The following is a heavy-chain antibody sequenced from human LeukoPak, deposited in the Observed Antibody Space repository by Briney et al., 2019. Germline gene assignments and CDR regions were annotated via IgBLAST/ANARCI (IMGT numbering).Heavy chain of an antibody. D-gene: IGHD3-10*02. CDR2: ISSSSSYI. J-gene: IGHJ6*04. V-gene: IGHV3-21*01. CDR1: GFAFDTYG. Sequence: GGSLRLSCAASGFAFDTYGMNWVRQAPGKGLEWVSSISSSSSYIYYADSVKGRFTISRDNAKNSLYLQMNSLRAEDTAVYYCAELGITMIGGVWGKGTTVTISS. CDR3: AELGITMIGGV.